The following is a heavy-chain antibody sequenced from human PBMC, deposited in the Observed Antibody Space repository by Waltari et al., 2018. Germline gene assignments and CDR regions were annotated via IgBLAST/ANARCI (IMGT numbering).Heavy chain of an antibody. CDR3: TRGGRDSSWYWRD. D-gene: IGHD6-13*01. CDR2: IKQDGSEK. CDR1: GLRFSHYW. J-gene: IGHJ4*02. Sequence: EVQLVESGGGLAQPGGSVRLSCSASGLRFSHYWMTWVRQASGKGPEWVANIKQDGSEKYYMDSVKGRFTISRDNAKNSLYLQMNNLRVEDTAVYYCTRGGRDSSWYWRDWGQGTLVTVSS. V-gene: IGHV3-7*01.